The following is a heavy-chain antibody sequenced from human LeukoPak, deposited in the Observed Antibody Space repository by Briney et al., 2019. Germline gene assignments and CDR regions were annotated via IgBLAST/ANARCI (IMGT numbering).Heavy chain of an antibody. V-gene: IGHV1-69*10. CDR3: ARFGRLVIDP. Sequence: AAVTVSFTASGGTFSIYTISWVRQARGQGVEGMGGIIPILGIANYAQKFQGRVTITADKSTSTAYMELSSLRSEDTAVYYCARFGRLVIDPWGQGTLVTVSS. J-gene: IGHJ5*02. CDR1: GGTFSIYT. CDR2: IIPILGIA. D-gene: IGHD3-10*01.